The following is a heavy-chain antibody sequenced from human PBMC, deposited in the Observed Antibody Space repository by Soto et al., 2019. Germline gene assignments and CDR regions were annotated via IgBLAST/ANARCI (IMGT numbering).Heavy chain of an antibody. V-gene: IGHV4-61*01. CDR3: ARGRVVVPAAVMFNCLDP. Sequence: SETLSLTCTVSGGPLSSGSYYWSWIRQSPGQGLEWIGYIYYSGTTKYNPSLKSRVSISVDTSKNQFSLRLTSLTAADTAVYYCARGRVVVPAAVMFNCLDPWGQGALVTVSS. CDR1: GGPLSSGSYY. J-gene: IGHJ5*02. CDR2: IYYSGTT. D-gene: IGHD2-2*01.